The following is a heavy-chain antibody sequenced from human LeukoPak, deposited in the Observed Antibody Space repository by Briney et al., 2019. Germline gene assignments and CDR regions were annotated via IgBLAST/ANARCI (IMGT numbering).Heavy chain of an antibody. CDR3: ARDRGLGLADS. CDR1: GVIFSSYT. CDR2: ITPVSDLA. J-gene: IGHJ4*02. V-gene: IGHV1-69*04. Sequence: SVKVSCKASGVIFSSYTFRLVRQAPGQGLEWMGKITPVSDLAHYAQKFQGRVTFTANTHTGTTYMELRSLRSEDTAVYYCARDRGLGLADSWGQGTLVSVSS. D-gene: IGHD3-16*01.